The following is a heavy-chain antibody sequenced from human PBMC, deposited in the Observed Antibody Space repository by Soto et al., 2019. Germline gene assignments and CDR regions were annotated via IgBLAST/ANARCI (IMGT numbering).Heavy chain of an antibody. CDR3: TRDLDYYDSSGPAGY. V-gene: IGHV3-49*04. J-gene: IGHJ4*02. Sequence: PGGSLRLSCAASGFTFRNYNMNWVRQAPGKGLEWVGFIRSKAYGGTTEYAASVKGRFTISRDDSKSIAYLQMNSLKTEDTAVYYCTRDLDYYDSSGPAGYWGQGTLVTVS. CDR2: IRSKAYGGTT. D-gene: IGHD3-22*01. CDR1: GFTFRNYN.